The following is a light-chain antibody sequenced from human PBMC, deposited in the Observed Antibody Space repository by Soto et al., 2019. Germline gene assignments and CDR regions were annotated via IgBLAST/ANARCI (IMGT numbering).Light chain of an antibody. CDR1: QSVGSK. CDR2: GAS. V-gene: IGKV3-15*01. Sequence: EIVMTQSPATLSVSAGERATLSCRASQSVGSKVVWYQQKSGQAPRLLIYGASTRATGFPARFSGSGSGTEFTLTISSLQSEDVAVYYCQQYGSSPYTFGLGTRLEI. J-gene: IGKJ5*01. CDR3: QQYGSSPYT.